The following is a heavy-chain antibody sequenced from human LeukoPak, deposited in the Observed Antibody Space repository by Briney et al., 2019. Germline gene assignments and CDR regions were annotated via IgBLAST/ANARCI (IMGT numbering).Heavy chain of an antibody. CDR1: GYTFTSYG. Sequence: ASVKVSCKASGYTFTSYGISWVRQAPGQGLEWMGWISAYNGNTNYAQKLQGRVTMTTDTSTSTAYMELRSLRSDDTAVYYCARAPPTSSSTSYYYYYGMDVWGKGTTVTVSS. V-gene: IGHV1-18*01. D-gene: IGHD2-2*01. CDR3: ARAPPTSSSTSYYYYYGMDV. J-gene: IGHJ6*04. CDR2: ISAYNGNT.